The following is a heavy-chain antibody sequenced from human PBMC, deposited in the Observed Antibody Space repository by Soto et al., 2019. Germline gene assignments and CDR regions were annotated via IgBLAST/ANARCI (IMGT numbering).Heavy chain of an antibody. V-gene: IGHV3-21*06. Sequence: EVHLVEAGGGLVKPGESLTLSCAASGFTFGSFTLNWVRQAPGKGLEWVSSISSSSAYIYYAVSVKGRYTISRDNARSTLYLQMNSLRLDDTAVYFCARAGLTFGGDWGQGSLVAVSS. D-gene: IGHD3-16*01. J-gene: IGHJ4*02. CDR2: ISSSSAYI. CDR3: ARAGLTFGGD. CDR1: GFTFGSFT.